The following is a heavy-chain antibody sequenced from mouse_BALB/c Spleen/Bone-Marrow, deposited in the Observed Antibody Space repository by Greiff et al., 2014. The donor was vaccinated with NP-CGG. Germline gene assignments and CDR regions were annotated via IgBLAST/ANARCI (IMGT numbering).Heavy chain of an antibody. CDR3: LTGTAWFTY. J-gene: IGHJ3*01. CDR1: GYTFTDYI. D-gene: IGHD4-1*01. V-gene: IGHV1-18*01. CDR2: INVNNGGT. Sequence: VQLKESGPELVKPGASVKITCKASGYTFTDYIMDWVRLSHGKSLEWIGDINVNNGGTIYNQKFKGKATLTVDKSSSTAYMELRSLTSEDTAVYYCLTGTAWFTYWGQGTLVTVST.